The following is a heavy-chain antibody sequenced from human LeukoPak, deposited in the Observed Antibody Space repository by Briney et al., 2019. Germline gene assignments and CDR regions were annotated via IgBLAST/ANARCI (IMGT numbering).Heavy chain of an antibody. V-gene: IGHV3-30*02. CDR1: GFTFSSYG. J-gene: IGHJ5*02. CDR2: IRYDGSNK. CDR3: AKDGGYCSSTSCPEDNWFDP. Sequence: GGSLRLSCAASGFTFSSYGMHWVRQAPGKGLEWVAFIRYDGSNKYYADSVKGRFTISRDDSKNTLYLQMNSLRAEDTAVYYCAKDGGYCSSTSCPEDNWFDPWGQGTLVTVSS. D-gene: IGHD2-2*01.